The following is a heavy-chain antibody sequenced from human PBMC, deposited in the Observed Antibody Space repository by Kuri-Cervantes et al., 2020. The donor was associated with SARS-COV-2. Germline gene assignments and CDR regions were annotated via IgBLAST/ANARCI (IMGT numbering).Heavy chain of an antibody. Sequence: GGSLRLSCAAPGLTLSSYAMHWVRQAPGKGLEWVAVISYDGSNKYYADSVKGRFTISRDNSKNTLYLQMNSLSAEDTAVYYCARDPDRDREDYYYGMDVWGQGTTVTVSS. J-gene: IGHJ6*02. D-gene: IGHD1-26*01. CDR3: ARDPDRDREDYYYGMDV. V-gene: IGHV3-30*01. CDR1: GLTLSSYA. CDR2: ISYDGSNK.